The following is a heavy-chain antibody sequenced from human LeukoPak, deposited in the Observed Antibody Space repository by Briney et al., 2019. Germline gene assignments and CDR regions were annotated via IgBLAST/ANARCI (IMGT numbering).Heavy chain of an antibody. Sequence: ASVKVSCKASGYTFTGYYMHWVRPAPGQGLEWMGWINPNSSGTNYAQKFQGRVTMTRDTSISTAYMELSRLRSDDTAVYYCARTVKGKDGQWLVLVYWGQGTLVTVSS. CDR2: INPNSSGT. J-gene: IGHJ4*02. CDR1: GYTFTGYY. D-gene: IGHD6-19*01. V-gene: IGHV1-2*02. CDR3: ARTVKGKDGQWLVLVY.